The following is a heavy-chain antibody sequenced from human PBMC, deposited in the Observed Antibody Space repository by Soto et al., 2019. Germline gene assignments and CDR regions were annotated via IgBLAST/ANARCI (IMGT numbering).Heavy chain of an antibody. CDR3: ERASRYCSRGSGYFLPGIDY. CDR2: IIPIFGTA. CDR1: GGTFSSYA. Sequence: QVQLVQSGAEVKKPGSSVKVSCKASGGTFSSYAISWVRQAPGQGLEWMGGIIPIFGTANYAQKFQGRVTITADESTSTADMKLGSLRSEDTAVYYCERASRYCSRGSGYFLPGIDYWGQGTLVTVSS. D-gene: IGHD2-15*01. V-gene: IGHV1-69*12. J-gene: IGHJ4*02.